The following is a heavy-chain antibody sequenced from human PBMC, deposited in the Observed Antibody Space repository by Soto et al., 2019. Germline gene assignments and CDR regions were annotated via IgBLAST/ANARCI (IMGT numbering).Heavy chain of an antibody. D-gene: IGHD6-13*01. CDR3: ARDGGIAAAGLDY. CDR2: IYYSGST. CDR1: GGSISSYY. V-gene: IGHV4-59*01. Sequence: PSETLSLTCTVSGGSISSYYWSWIRQPPGKGLEWIGYIYYSGSTNYNPSLKSRVTISVDTSKNQFSLKLSSVTAADTAVYYCARDGGIAAAGLDYWGQGTLVTVSS. J-gene: IGHJ4*02.